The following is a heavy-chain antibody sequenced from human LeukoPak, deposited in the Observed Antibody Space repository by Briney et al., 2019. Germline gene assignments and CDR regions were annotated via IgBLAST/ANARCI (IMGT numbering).Heavy chain of an antibody. CDR1: GGSFSGYY. CDR3: ARRFSCSSTSCQRDDAFDI. J-gene: IGHJ3*02. V-gene: IGHV4-34*01. CDR2: IHHSGST. D-gene: IGHD2-2*01. Sequence: PSETLSLTCAVYGGSFSGYYWSWLRQPPGKGLEWIGDIHHSGSTNYNPSLKSRVTISVDTSKNQFSLKLSSVTAADTAVYYCARRFSCSSTSCQRDDAFDIWGQGTMVTVSS.